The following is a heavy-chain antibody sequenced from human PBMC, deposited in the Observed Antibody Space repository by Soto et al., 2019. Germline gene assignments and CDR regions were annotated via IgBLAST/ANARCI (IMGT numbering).Heavy chain of an antibody. CDR2: ISGYNGDT. J-gene: IGHJ4*02. V-gene: IGHV1-18*01. Sequence: ASVKVSCKASGYTFTTYGISWVRQAPGQGLEWMGYISGYNGDTKYAQKFQGRVTMTTDTSTTTAYMELRSLRSDDTAVYYCARGDRSPNYWGQGTQVTSPQ. CDR1: GYTFTTYG. CDR3: ARGDRSPNY. D-gene: IGHD3-22*01.